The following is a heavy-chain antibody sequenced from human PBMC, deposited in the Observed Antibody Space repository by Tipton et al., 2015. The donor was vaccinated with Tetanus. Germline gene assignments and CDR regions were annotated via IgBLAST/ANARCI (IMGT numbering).Heavy chain of an antibody. Sequence: TLSLTCAVYGGSFSGYYWSWIRQPPGKGLEWIGEINHSGSTNYNPSLKSRVTISVDTSKNQFSLKLSSVTAADTAVYYCARVRIVTTPTNNWFDPWGQGTLVTVSS. CDR2: INHSGST. CDR3: ARVRIVTTPTNNWFDP. D-gene: IGHD4-11*01. CDR1: GGSFSGYY. J-gene: IGHJ5*02. V-gene: IGHV4-34*01.